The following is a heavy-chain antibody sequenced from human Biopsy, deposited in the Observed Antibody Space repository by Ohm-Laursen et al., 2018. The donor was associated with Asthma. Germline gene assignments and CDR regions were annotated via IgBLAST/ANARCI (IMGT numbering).Heavy chain of an antibody. CDR2: ISVYNGNT. V-gene: IGHV1-18*01. CDR3: ARAVDYSHYYGIDV. Sequence: SSVKVSCKASGGTFSNYAISWVRQAPGQGLEWMGWISVYNGNTKVAQKLQDRVTMITDTSTSTAYMELRGLRSDDTAVYFCARAVDYSHYYGIDVWGQGTTVTVS. CDR1: GGTFSNYA. D-gene: IGHD3-10*01. J-gene: IGHJ6*02.